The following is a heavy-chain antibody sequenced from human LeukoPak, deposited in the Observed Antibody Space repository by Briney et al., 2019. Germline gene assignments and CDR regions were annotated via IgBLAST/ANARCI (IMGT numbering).Heavy chain of an antibody. J-gene: IGHJ4*02. Sequence: GGSLRLSCAASGFTFSNYWMQWVRQAPGKGLXXXXXXXXXGSITTYADSVKGRFTVSRDNAKNTLFLQMNSLRDEDTAVYYCARGGYCSGGSCYRGFDSWGQGTLVTVSS. V-gene: IGHV3-74*03. CDR3: ARGGYCSGGSCYRGFDS. D-gene: IGHD2-15*01. CDR2: XXXXGSIT. CDR1: GFTFSNYW.